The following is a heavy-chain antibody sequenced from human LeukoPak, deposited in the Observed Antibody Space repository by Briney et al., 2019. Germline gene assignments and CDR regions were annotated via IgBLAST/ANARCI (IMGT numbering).Heavy chain of an antibody. CDR3: XRGKWDTMXXGDY. Sequence: ETLSXXCTVSGGSISSSSYYWGWIRQPPGKGLEWIGSIYYSGSTYYNPSLKSRITISVETAKNQFSLKLSSVTAEGAAVYYCXRGKWDTMXXGDYWGQGTLVTVSS. D-gene: IGHD1-26*01. CDR1: GGSISSSSYY. CDR2: IYYSGST. V-gene: IGHV4-39*07. J-gene: IGHJ4*02.